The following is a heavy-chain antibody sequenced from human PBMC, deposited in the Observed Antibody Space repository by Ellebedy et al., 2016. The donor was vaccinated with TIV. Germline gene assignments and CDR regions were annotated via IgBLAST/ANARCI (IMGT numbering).Heavy chain of an antibody. J-gene: IGHJ3*02. V-gene: IGHV3-53*04. D-gene: IGHD3-10*01. Sequence: PGGSLRLSCAASGVTVSSTHMSWVRQAPGKGLEWVSVFYAGGTTSYADSVTGRFTISRHNSENTLYLQMTSLRAEDTAVYYCSRYGSAGSAFDIWGRGTMVTASS. CDR3: SRYGSAGSAFDI. CDR2: FYAGGTT. CDR1: GVTVSSTH.